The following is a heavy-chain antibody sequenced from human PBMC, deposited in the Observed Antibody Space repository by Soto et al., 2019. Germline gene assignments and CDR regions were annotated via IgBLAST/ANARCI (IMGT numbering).Heavy chain of an antibody. CDR3: ARARITLVREIIRYNMNI. V-gene: IGHV4-59*01. Sequence: SETLSLTCTVSGGSIGSYYWSWIRQHPGKGLEWICYIYESGSTNSNPSLQSRVTISLDTSQNQFYLNLSPVTAAETATYSCARARITLVREIIRYNMNIWGQRTKDTVSS. D-gene: IGHD3-10*01. CDR2: IYESGST. J-gene: IGHJ6*02. CDR1: GGSIGSYY.